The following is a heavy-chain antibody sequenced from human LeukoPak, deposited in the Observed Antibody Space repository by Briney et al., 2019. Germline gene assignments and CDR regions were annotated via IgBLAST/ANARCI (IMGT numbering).Heavy chain of an antibody. V-gene: IGHV1-69*04. D-gene: IGHD2-2*01. CDR1: GGTFSSYA. CDR2: IIPILGIA. J-gene: IGHJ5*02. Sequence: ASVKVSCKHSGGTFSSYAGSWVRQAPGQGLEWMGRIIPILGIANYAQKFQGRVTITADKSTSTAYMELSSLRSEDTAVYYCARQSTSPNWFDPWGQGTLVTVSS. CDR3: ARQSTSPNWFDP.